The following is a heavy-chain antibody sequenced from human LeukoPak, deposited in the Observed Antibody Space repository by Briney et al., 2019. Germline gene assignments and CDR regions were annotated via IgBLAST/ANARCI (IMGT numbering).Heavy chain of an antibody. CDR2: ISSNSNYI. V-gene: IGHV3-21*01. D-gene: IGHD1-26*01. CDR3: ARDVGASAPDAFDI. Sequence: GGSLRLSCAASGFTFSTYNMNWVRQAPGKGLEWVSSISSNSNYIYYADSVKGRFTISRDNAKNSLYLKMNSLRVEDTDVYYCARDVGASAPDAFDIWGQGTMVTVSS. J-gene: IGHJ3*02. CDR1: GFTFSTYN.